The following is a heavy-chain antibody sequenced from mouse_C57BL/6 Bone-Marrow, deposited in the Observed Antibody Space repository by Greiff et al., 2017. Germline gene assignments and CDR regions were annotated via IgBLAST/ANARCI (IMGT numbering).Heavy chain of an antibody. Sequence: QVQLQQSGPGLVQPSQSLSITCTVSGFSLTSYGVHWVRQSPGKGLELLGVIWRGGSTDCTAAFMSRLSITKDNSKGQVFFKMNSLQADDSAIYYGATAYYSNDGFAYWGQGTLVTVSA. V-gene: IGHV2-5*01. J-gene: IGHJ3*01. CDR2: IWRGGST. CDR1: GFSLTSYG. D-gene: IGHD2-5*01. CDR3: ATAYYSNDGFAY.